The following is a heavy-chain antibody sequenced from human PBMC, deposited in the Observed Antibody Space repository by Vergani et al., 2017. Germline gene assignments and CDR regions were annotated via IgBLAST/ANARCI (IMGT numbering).Heavy chain of an antibody. CDR1: GFTFDDYA. Sequence: EVQLVESGGGLVQPGRSLRLSCAASGFTFDDYAMHWVRHAPGKGLEWVSGISWNSGSIGYADSVKGRFIISRDNAKNSLYLQMNSLRAEDTALYYCAKDISSGWRTGAFDIWGQGTMVTVSS. V-gene: IGHV3-9*01. J-gene: IGHJ3*02. D-gene: IGHD6-19*01. CDR2: ISWNSGSI. CDR3: AKDISSGWRTGAFDI.